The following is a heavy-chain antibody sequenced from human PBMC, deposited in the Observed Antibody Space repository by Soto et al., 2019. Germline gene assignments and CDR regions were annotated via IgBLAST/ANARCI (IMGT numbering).Heavy chain of an antibody. CDR1: GGSISSYY. CDR3: AREVIWNGYLDY. V-gene: IGHV4-59*01. J-gene: IGHJ4*02. CDR2: IYYSGTT. D-gene: IGHD3-3*01. Sequence: SSETLSLTCTVSGGSISSYYWSWIRQPPGKGLEWIGYIYYSGTTDYNPSLKSRVTISVDTSKNQFSLKLSSVTAADTAVYYCAREVIWNGYLDYWGKGTPGTVSS.